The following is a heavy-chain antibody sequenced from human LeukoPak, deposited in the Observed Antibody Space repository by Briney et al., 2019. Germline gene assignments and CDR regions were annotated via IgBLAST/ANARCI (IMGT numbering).Heavy chain of an antibody. D-gene: IGHD6-13*01. V-gene: IGHV4-59*08. CDR3: ARRIAAAGTYDWFAP. J-gene: IGHJ5*02. CDR2: IYYSGST. Sequence: SETLSLTCTVSGGSISSYYWSWIRQPPGKGLEWIGYIYYSGSTNYNPSLKSRVTISVDTSKNQFSLKLSSVTAADTAVYYCARRIAAAGTYDWFAPWGQGTLVTVSS. CDR1: GGSISSYY.